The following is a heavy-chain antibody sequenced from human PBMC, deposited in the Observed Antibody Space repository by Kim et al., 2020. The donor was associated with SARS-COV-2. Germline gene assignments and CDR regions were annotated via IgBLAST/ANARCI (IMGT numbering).Heavy chain of an antibody. J-gene: IGHJ4*02. V-gene: IGHV3-23*01. Sequence: YADSVKGRFTISRDNSKNTLYLQMNSLRAEDTAVYYCAKDRWLQYYYFDYWGQGTLVTVSS. CDR3: AKDRWLQYYYFDY. D-gene: IGHD5-12*01.